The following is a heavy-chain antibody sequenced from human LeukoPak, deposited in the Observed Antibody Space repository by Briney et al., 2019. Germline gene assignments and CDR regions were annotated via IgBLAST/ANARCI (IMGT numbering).Heavy chain of an antibody. Sequence: SETLSLTCTVSGGSISSSSYYWGWIRQPPGKGLEWIGSIYYSGSTYYSPSLKSRVTISVDTSKNQFSLKLSSVTAADTAVYYCARGLGYCSGGSCLSGWFDPWGQGTLVTVSS. V-gene: IGHV4-39*01. CDR3: ARGLGYCSGGSCLSGWFDP. D-gene: IGHD2-15*01. CDR2: IYYSGST. CDR1: GGSISSSSYY. J-gene: IGHJ5*02.